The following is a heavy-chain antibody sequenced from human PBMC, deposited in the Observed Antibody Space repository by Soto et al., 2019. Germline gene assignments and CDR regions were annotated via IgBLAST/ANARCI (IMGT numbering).Heavy chain of an antibody. D-gene: IGHD2-2*02. CDR2: IYYSGRT. V-gene: IGHV4-31*03. J-gene: IGHJ4*02. Sequence: QLQLQESGPGLVKPSQTLSLTCTVSGGSISSGGYYWSWIRQHPGKGLEWSGYIYYSGRTYYNPSLEGRVTISVDTSKNQSSLKLSSVTAADTAVYYCARAEGGGPAAIEYYFDYWGQGTLVTVSS. CDR3: ARAEGGGPAAIEYYFDY. CDR1: GGSISSGGYY.